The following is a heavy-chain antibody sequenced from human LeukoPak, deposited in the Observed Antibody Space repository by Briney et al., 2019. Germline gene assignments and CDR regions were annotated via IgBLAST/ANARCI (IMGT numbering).Heavy chain of an antibody. V-gene: IGHV3-23*01. CDR2: ISGSGGST. CDR3: AKRGNYYDSSGYYYLFDY. Sequence: GGSLRLSCAASGFTFSSYAMSWVRQAPGRGLEWVSGISGSGGSTYYADSVKGRFTISRDNSKNTLYLQMNSLRAEDTAVYYCAKRGNYYDSSGYYYLFDYWGQGTLVTVSS. J-gene: IGHJ4*02. CDR1: GFTFSSYA. D-gene: IGHD3-22*01.